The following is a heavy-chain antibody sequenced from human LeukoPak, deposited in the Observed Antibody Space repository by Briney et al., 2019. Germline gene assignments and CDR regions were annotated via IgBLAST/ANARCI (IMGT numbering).Heavy chain of an antibody. CDR3: ARADNGDSFDY. D-gene: IGHD4-17*01. CDR2: IYSGGST. CDR1: GFTVSSNY. Sequence: GGSLRLSCAASGFTVSSNYMSWVRLAPGKGLEWVSIIYSGGSTYYADSVKGRFTISRDNSKNTLYLQMNSLRVEDTAVYYCARADNGDSFDYWGQGTLVTVSS. J-gene: IGHJ4*02. V-gene: IGHV3-66*01.